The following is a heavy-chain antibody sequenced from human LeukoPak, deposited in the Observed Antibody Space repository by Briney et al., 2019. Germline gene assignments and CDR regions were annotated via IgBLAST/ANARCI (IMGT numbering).Heavy chain of an antibody. V-gene: IGHV3-23*01. CDR1: GFTFSSYV. CDR2: ISGSGGST. D-gene: IGHD3-22*01. J-gene: IGHJ3*02. CDR3: AKDYYYDSVSAFDI. Sequence: GGSLRLSCAASGFTFSSYVMSWVRQAPGKGLEWVSGISGSGGSTYYADSGKGRFTISRDNSKNTLHLQMNSLRAEDTAVYYCAKDYYYDSVSAFDIWGQGTMVTVSS.